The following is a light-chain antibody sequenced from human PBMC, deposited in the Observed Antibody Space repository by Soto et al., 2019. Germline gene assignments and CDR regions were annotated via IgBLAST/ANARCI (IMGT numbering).Light chain of an antibody. V-gene: IGKV1-33*01. CDR1: QDISIY. Sequence: IQMTQSPSSLSASVGDSVTITCQASQDISIYLHWYQQHPGKAPKLLIYDASNLEAGVPSRFSGSVSGTHFSLTISSLQPEDFATYYCQQYETLYTFGPGTKLEI. CDR3: QQYETLYT. J-gene: IGKJ2*01. CDR2: DAS.